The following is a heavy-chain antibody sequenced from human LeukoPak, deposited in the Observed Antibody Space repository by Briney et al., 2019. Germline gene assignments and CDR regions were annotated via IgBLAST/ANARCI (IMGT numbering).Heavy chain of an antibody. J-gene: IGHJ3*02. V-gene: IGHV3-21*01. Sequence: GGSLRLSCAASGLSFSTSAMHWVRQAPGKGLEWVSSISSSSSYIYYAHPVKGRFTISRDNAKNSLYLQMNSLRAEDTAVYYCARDSPTPVDAFDIWGQGTMVTVSS. CDR2: ISSSSSYI. CDR1: GLSFSTSA. CDR3: ARDSPTPVDAFDI. D-gene: IGHD4-17*01.